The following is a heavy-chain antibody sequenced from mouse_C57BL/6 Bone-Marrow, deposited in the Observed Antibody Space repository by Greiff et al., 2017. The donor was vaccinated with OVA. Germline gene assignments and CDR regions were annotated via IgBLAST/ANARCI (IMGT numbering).Heavy chain of an antibody. J-gene: IGHJ2*01. V-gene: IGHV1-69*01. CDR1: GYTFTSYW. CDR3: ARDSNYFYFDY. Sequence: QVQLQQPGAELVMPGASVKLSCKASGYTFTSYWMHWVKQRPGQGLEWIGEIDPSDSYTNYNQKFKGKSTLTVDKSSSTAYMQLSSLTSEDSAVYDCARDSNYFYFDYWGQGTTLTVSS. D-gene: IGHD2-5*01. CDR2: IDPSDSYT.